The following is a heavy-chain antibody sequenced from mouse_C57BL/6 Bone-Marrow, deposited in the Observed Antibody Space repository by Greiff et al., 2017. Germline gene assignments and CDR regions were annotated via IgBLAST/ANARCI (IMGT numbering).Heavy chain of an antibody. CDR2: IDPSDSYT. Sequence: VQLQQPGAELVRPGTSVKLSCKASGYTFTSYWMHWVKQRPGQGLEWIGVIDPSDSYTNYNQKFKGKATLTVDTSSSTAYMQLSSLTSEDSAVYYCAIRRDYYDYGIAYWGQGTLVTVSA. CDR3: AIRRDYYDYGIAY. J-gene: IGHJ3*01. CDR1: GYTFTSYW. V-gene: IGHV1-59*01. D-gene: IGHD2-4*01.